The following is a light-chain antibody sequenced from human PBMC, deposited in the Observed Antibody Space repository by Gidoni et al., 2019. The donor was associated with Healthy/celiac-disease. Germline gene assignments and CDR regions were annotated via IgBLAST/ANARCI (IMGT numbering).Light chain of an antibody. V-gene: IGKV1-39*01. CDR1: QSISSY. J-gene: IGKJ1*01. CDR2: AAS. Sequence: DSERTPAPSSLSASVGDRVTLTCRASQSISSYLHWYQQKPGKAPQLLIYAASSWQRGVPSRFSGSGSGTDFTLPISSLQPEAFATYYCQQSYSTPGTFGQGTKVEIK. CDR3: QQSYSTPGT.